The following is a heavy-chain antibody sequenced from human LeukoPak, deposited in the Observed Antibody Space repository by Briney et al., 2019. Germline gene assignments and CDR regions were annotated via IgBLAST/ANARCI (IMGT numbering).Heavy chain of an antibody. D-gene: IGHD3-10*01. CDR3: ARGPYYYGSGSYYLGPNFDY. V-gene: IGHV1-2*02. Sequence: ASVKVSCKASGYTFTGYYMHWVRQAPGQGPEWMGWINPNSGGTNYAQKFQGRVTMTRDTSISTAYMELSRLRSDDTAVYYCARGPYYYGSGSYYLGPNFDYWGQGTLVTVSS. CDR1: GYTFTGYY. J-gene: IGHJ4*02. CDR2: INPNSGGT.